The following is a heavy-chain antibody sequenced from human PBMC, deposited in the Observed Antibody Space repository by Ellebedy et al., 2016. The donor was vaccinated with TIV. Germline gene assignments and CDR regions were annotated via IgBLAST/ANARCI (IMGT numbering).Heavy chain of an antibody. CDR3: ARLGWMDDPFDY. J-gene: IGHJ4*02. D-gene: IGHD1-1*01. CDR1: GGSISSGGYY. CDR2: IYYSGST. V-gene: IGHV4-31*03. Sequence: SETLSLXXTVSGGSISSGGYYWSWIRQHPGKGLEWIGYIYYSGSTYYNPSLQSRLTISVDTSKNQFSLKLSSVTAADTAVYYCARLGWMDDPFDYWGQGTLVTVSS.